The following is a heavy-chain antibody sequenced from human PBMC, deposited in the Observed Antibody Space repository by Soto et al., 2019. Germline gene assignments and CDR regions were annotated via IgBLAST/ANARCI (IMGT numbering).Heavy chain of an antibody. Sequence: PGESLKISCTVSGYTSANYWIGWVRQMPGKGLEWMGIIYPGDSDTRYSPSFQGQVTISADKSISTAYLQWSSLKASDTAMYYCARLETGYCSSTSCYVEDYWGQGTLVTVSS. CDR1: GYTSANYW. CDR2: IYPGDSDT. J-gene: IGHJ4*02. D-gene: IGHD2-2*01. CDR3: ARLETGYCSSTSCYVEDY. V-gene: IGHV5-51*01.